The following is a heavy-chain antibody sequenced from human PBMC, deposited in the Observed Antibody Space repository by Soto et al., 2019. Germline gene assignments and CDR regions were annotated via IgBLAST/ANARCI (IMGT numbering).Heavy chain of an antibody. J-gene: IGHJ6*02. D-gene: IGHD3-22*01. Sequence: GASVKVSCKASGGTFSSYAISWVRQAPGQGLEWMGGIIPIFGTANYAQKFQGRVTITADKSTSTAYMELSSLRSEDTAVYYCASHYYYDSSGYSNYGMDVCGQGTTVTVSS. CDR1: GGTFSSYA. CDR2: IIPIFGTA. CDR3: ASHYYYDSSGYSNYGMDV. V-gene: IGHV1-69*06.